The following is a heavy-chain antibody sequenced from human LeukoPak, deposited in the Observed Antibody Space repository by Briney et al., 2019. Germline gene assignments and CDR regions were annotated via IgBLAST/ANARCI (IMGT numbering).Heavy chain of an antibody. J-gene: IGHJ4*02. CDR2: IIPIFGTA. Sequence: SVKVSCKASGGTFSSYAISWVRQAPGQGLEWMGGIIPIFGTANYAQKFQGRVTITADESTSTAYMELSSLRSEDTAVYYCAVGSGYCSSTSCYVRDYWGQGTLVTVSS. CDR3: AVGSGYCSSTSCYVRDY. V-gene: IGHV1-69*01. CDR1: GGTFSSYA. D-gene: IGHD2-2*01.